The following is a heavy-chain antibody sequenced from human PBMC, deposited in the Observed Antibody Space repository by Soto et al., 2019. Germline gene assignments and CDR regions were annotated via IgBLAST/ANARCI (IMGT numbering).Heavy chain of an antibody. CDR1: GFNFRSYG. Sequence: QVQLVESGGGMVQPGTSLRLSCAAPGFNFRSYGMQGVRQAPGKGLEWVAAIWYDGSNQYYADSVKGRFTISRDNSKNPLFLHMNRLKAEGTAMYYCARDRGGLMTLVTSSWLDPWGQGTLVTVSS. CDR2: IWYDGSNQ. D-gene: IGHD4-17*01. J-gene: IGHJ5*02. V-gene: IGHV3-33*01. CDR3: ARDRGGLMTLVTSSWLDP.